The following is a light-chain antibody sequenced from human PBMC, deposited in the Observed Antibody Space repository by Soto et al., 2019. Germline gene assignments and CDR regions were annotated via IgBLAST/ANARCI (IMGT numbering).Light chain of an antibody. V-gene: IGKV1-39*01. CDR1: QSIRRS. J-gene: IGKJ1*01. CDR2: AAS. Sequence: DIQMTQSPSYLSASVADRVTITCRASQSIRRSLNWYQQKPGKAPNLLIYAASSLQTGVPSRFTGSGSGTDFTLTISNLQPEDFAVYYCQQTYSSPRTFGQGTKVDIK. CDR3: QQTYSSPRT.